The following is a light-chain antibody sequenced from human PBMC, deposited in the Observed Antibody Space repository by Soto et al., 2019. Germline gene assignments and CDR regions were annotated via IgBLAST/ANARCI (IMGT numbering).Light chain of an antibody. V-gene: IGKV1-39*01. CDR1: QSISSY. J-gene: IGKJ1*01. CDR2: AAS. Sequence: DIQMTQSPSSLSASVGDRVTITCRASQSISSYLNWYQQKPGKAPKLLIYAASSLQSGVPSRFSGSGSATDFTLTISSLQPEDFATYYCQQSYSKTFGQGTKVEIK. CDR3: QQSYSKT.